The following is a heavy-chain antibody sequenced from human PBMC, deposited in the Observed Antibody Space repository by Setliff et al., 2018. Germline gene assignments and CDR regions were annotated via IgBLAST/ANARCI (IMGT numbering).Heavy chain of an antibody. D-gene: IGHD3-3*01. CDR3: RFWSSYYKNDY. CDR2: INHSGTT. CDR1: GVSFSDYY. V-gene: IGHV4-34*01. Sequence: SETLSLTCTVYGVSFSDYYWGWVRQSPGKGLDWIGEINHSGTTNYDPSLNSRVSVSVDTPTNQFSLKVFSVTAADTAVYYCRFWSSYYKNDYWAQGTLVTVSS. J-gene: IGHJ4*02.